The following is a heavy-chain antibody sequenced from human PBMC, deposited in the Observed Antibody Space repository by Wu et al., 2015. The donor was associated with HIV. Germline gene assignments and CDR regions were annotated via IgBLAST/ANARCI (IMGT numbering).Heavy chain of an antibody. D-gene: IGHD1-26*01. CDR2: INPNSGGT. V-gene: IGHV1-2*02. CDR1: GGIFSKYD. Sequence: QVQLVQSGAEVKKPGSSVRVSCKASGGIFSKYDINWVRQAPGQGLEWMGWINPNSGGTNYAQKFQGRVTMTRDTSISTAYMELSRLRSDDTAVYYCARDLGRGAGLAYWGQGTLVTVSS. J-gene: IGHJ4*02. CDR3: ARDLGRGAGLAY.